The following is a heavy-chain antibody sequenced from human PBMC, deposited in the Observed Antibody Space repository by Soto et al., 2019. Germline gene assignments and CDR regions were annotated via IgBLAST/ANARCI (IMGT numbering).Heavy chain of an antibody. D-gene: IGHD1-1*01. Sequence: GGSLRLSCAASGFSFSDAWMTWVRQAPGAGLGWVGHIKSKTDGGTTDYAAPVKGRFTISRDASKTTVYLQMNSLRTEDTAVYYCTTDPHSTGTKYWGQGTLVTVSS. CDR2: IKSKTDGGTT. CDR1: GFSFSDAW. J-gene: IGHJ4*02. CDR3: TTDPHSTGTKY. V-gene: IGHV3-15*01.